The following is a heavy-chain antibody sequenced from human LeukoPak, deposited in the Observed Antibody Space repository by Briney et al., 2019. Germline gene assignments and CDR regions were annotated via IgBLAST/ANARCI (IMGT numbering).Heavy chain of an antibody. CDR1: GYTFTGYS. V-gene: IGHV1-18*04. CDR2: ISAYNGNT. Sequence: ASVKVSCKASGYTFTGYSIYWVRQTPGQGLEWMGWISAYNGNTNYAQKLQGRVTMTTDTSTSTAYMELRSLRSDDTAVYYCARGYYDILTGYRFDYWGQGTLVTVSS. D-gene: IGHD3-9*01. CDR3: ARGYYDILTGYRFDY. J-gene: IGHJ4*02.